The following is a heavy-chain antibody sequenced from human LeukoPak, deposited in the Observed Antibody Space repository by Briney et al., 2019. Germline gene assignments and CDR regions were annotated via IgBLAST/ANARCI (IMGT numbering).Heavy chain of an antibody. CDR3: ARHLGYCNSASCYTRLDP. V-gene: IGHV3-7*01. D-gene: IGHD2-2*02. CDR1: EFTFSSDW. J-gene: IGHJ5*02. Sequence: GGSLRLSCAASEFTFSSDWMSWVRQAPGKGLEWAANIKQDGSEKYYGDSVKGRFTISRDNAMNSLYLQMNGLRAEDTAMYYCARHLGYCNSASCYTRLDPWGQGTLVTVSS. CDR2: IKQDGSEK.